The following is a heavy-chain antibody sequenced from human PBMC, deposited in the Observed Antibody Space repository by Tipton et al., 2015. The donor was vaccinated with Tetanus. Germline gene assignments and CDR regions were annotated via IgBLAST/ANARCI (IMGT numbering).Heavy chain of an antibody. V-gene: IGHV4-39*01. Sequence: TLSLTCTVSGGSISSYYGGWIRQPPGKGLEWIGSMSSSGGTFYNPSLKSRVTISVDTSKSQFSLKLSSVTATDTAVYYCARQLWGYWFDPWGQGTRVTVSS. D-gene: IGHD7-27*01. CDR3: ARQLWGYWFDP. CDR2: MSSSGGT. CDR1: GGSISSYY. J-gene: IGHJ5*02.